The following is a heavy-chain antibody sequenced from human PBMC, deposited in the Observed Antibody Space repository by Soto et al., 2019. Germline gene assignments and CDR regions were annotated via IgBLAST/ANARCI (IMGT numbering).Heavy chain of an antibody. V-gene: IGHV4-34*01. CDR2: INHSGST. D-gene: IGHD3-9*01. J-gene: IGHJ4*02. Sequence: PSETLSLTCAVYGGSFSGYYWSWIRQPPGKGLEWIGEINHSGSTNYNPSLKSRVTISVDTSKNQFSLKLSSVTAADTAVYYCARGRSLLRYFDWLLGSHFDYWGQGTLVTVSS. CDR3: ARGRSLLRYFDWLLGSHFDY. CDR1: GGSFSGYY.